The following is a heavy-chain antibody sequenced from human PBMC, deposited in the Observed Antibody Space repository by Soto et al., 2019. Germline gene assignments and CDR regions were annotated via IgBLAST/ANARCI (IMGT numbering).Heavy chain of an antibody. Sequence: GGSLRLSCAASGFTFSSYSMNWVRQAPGKGLEWVSYSSSSSSTIYYADSVKGRFTISRDNAKNSLYLQMNSLRDEDTAVYYCARDLTTMVWGVRYPDSSTGMDVWGQGTTVTVSS. V-gene: IGHV3-48*02. D-gene: IGHD3-10*01. J-gene: IGHJ6*02. CDR2: SSSSSSTI. CDR1: GFTFSSYS. CDR3: ARDLTTMVWGVRYPDSSTGMDV.